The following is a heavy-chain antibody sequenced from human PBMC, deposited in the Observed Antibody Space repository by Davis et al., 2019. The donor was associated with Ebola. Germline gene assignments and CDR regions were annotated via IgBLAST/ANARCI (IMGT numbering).Heavy chain of an antibody. CDR3: ARQVVATMRDQYYYYYGMDV. V-gene: IGHV4-59*08. CDR2: IYYSGST. J-gene: IGHJ6*02. Sequence: GSLRLSCTVSGGSISGYHWSWIRQPPGKGLEWIGYIYYSGSTNYNPSLKSRVTISVDTSKNQFSLKLSSVTAADTAVYYCARQVVATMRDQYYYYYGMDVWGQGTTVTVSS. D-gene: IGHD5-12*01. CDR1: GGSISGYH.